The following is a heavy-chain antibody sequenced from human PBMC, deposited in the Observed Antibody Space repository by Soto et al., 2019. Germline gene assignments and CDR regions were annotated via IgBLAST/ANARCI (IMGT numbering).Heavy chain of an antibody. CDR3: TSGLDSSGSFGY. CDR1: GFTFSSYG. D-gene: IGHD3-22*01. CDR2: ISYDGSNK. Sequence: ESGGGVVQPGRSLRLSCAASGFTFSSYGMHWVRQAPGKGLEWVAVISYDGSNKYYADSVKGRFTISRDNSKNTLYLQMNSLRAEDTAVYYCTSGLDSSGSFGYWGQGTLVTVSS. J-gene: IGHJ4*02. V-gene: IGHV3-30*03.